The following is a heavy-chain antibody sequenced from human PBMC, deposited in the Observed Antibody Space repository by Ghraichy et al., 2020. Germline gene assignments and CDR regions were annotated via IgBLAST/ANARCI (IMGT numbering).Heavy chain of an antibody. J-gene: IGHJ4*02. CDR2: VSQHGDET. Sequence: GGSLRLSCVASGFTFSRYWMTWVRQAPGKGLEWVANVSQHGDETFYLGSVKGRFTISRDNARNSVNLLLNSLRAEDAAVYYCASLNVDITMSDAFDSWGRGTLVTVSS. D-gene: IGHD5-18*01. CDR3: ASLNVDITMSDAFDS. CDR1: GFTFSRYW. V-gene: IGHV3-7*03.